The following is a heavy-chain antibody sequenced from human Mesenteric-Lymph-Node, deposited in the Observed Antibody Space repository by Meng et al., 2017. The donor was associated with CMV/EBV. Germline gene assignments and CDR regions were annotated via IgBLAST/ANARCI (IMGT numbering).Heavy chain of an antibody. CDR3: VREIASRI. Sequence: GESLKISCAASGFTFSSYWMSWVRQAPGKGLEWVANIKQDGSEKYYVDSVKGRFTISRDNAKNSLFLEMNSLRVEDTAVYYCVREIASRIWGQGTLVTVSS. CDR2: IKQDGSEK. V-gene: IGHV3-7*01. J-gene: IGHJ4*02. D-gene: IGHD2-21*01. CDR1: GFTFSSYW.